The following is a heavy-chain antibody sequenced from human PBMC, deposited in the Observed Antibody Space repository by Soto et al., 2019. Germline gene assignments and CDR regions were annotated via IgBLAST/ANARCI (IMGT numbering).Heavy chain of an antibody. D-gene: IGHD3-22*01. Sequence: ASVKVSCKASGYTFISYDINWVRQATGQGLEWMGWMNTNSGNTGNARKFQCRVTMTRNTSISTAYMELRSLGSEDTAVYYCARVYYDSSDYYWRAFDIWGQGTMVTVSS. CDR2: MNTNSGNT. CDR1: GYTFISYD. CDR3: ARVYYDSSDYYWRAFDI. V-gene: IGHV1-8*01. J-gene: IGHJ3*02.